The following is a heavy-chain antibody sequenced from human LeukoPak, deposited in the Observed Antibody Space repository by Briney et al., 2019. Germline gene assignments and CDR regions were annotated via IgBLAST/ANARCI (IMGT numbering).Heavy chain of an antibody. CDR2: ISYDGSNK. Sequence: PGGSLRLSCAASGFTFSSYAMHWVRQAPGKGLEWVAVISYDGSNKYYADSVKGRFTISRDNSKNTLYLQMNSLRAEDTAVYYCARDQNVDTAMDDPPPRIFQHWGQGTLVTVSS. CDR3: ARDQNVDTAMDDPPPRIFQH. CDR1: GFTFSSYA. J-gene: IGHJ1*01. D-gene: IGHD5-18*01. V-gene: IGHV3-30*04.